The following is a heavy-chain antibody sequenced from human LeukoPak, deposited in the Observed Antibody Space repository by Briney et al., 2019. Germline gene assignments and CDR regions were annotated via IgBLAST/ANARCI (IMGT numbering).Heavy chain of an antibody. J-gene: IGHJ1*01. V-gene: IGHV4-39*01. CDR2: IYYSGST. CDR1: GGSISSSSYY. Sequence: PSETLSLTCTVSGGSISSSSYYWGWIRQPPGKGLEWIGSIYYSGSTYYNPSLKSRVTISVDTSKNQFSLKLSSVTAADTAVYYCATYSSGWYRYFQHWGQGTLVTVSS. CDR3: ATYSSGWYRYFQH. D-gene: IGHD6-19*01.